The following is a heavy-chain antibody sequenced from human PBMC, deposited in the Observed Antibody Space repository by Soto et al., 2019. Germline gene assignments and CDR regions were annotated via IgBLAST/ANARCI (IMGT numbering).Heavy chain of an antibody. V-gene: IGHV1-69*13. CDR1: GGTFSSYA. D-gene: IGHD6-6*01. Sequence: SVKVSCKASGGTFSSYAISWVRQAPGQGLEWMGGIIPIFGTANYAQKLQGRVTITADESTSTAYMELSSLRSEDTAVYYCARAYYSSSSYYYYGMDVWGQGTTVTVSS. CDR2: IIPIFGTA. CDR3: ARAYYSSSSYYYYGMDV. J-gene: IGHJ6*02.